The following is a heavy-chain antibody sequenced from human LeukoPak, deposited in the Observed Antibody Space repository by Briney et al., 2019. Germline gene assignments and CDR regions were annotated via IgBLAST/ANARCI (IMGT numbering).Heavy chain of an antibody. J-gene: IGHJ4*02. Sequence: PGESLKISCKGSGYSFTSYWISWVRQMPGKGLEWMGRIDPSDSYTNYSPSFQGHVTISADKSISTAYLQWSSLKASDTAMYYCVRHRIAAAEGPTDWGQGTLVTVSS. CDR1: GYSFTSYW. CDR2: IDPSDSYT. V-gene: IGHV5-10-1*01. D-gene: IGHD6-13*01. CDR3: VRHRIAAAEGPTD.